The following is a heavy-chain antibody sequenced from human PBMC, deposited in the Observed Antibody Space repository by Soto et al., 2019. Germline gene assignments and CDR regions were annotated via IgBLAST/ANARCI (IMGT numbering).Heavy chain of an antibody. CDR1: GGSISSYY. Sequence: SETLSLTCTVSGGSISSYYWSWIRQPPGKGLEWIGYIYYSGSTNYNPSLKSRVTISVDTSKNQFSLKLSSVTAADTAVYYCARAGYDWDSYGMDVWGQGTTVTVSS. CDR2: IYYSGST. J-gene: IGHJ6*02. CDR3: ARAGYDWDSYGMDV. V-gene: IGHV4-59*01. D-gene: IGHD3-16*01.